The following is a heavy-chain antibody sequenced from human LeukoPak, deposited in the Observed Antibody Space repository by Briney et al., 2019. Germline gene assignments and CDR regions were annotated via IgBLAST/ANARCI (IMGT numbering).Heavy chain of an antibody. D-gene: IGHD4-23*01. CDR3: AKVWSGTVVKRAAFGY. CDR1: GFTFSSYA. Sequence: GGSLRLSCAASGFTFSSYAMSWVRQAPGKGLEWVSAISGSGGSTYYADSVKGRFTISRDNSKNTLYLQMNSLRAEDTAVYYCAKVWSGTVVKRAAFGYWGQGTLVTVSS. V-gene: IGHV3-23*01. J-gene: IGHJ4*02. CDR2: ISGSGGST.